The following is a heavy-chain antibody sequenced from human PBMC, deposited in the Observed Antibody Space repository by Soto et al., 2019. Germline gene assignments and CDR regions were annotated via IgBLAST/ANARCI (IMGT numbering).Heavy chain of an antibody. Sequence: SETLSLTCTVSGGSIISSSYYWGWIRQPPGKGLEWIGSIYYSGSTYYNPSLKSRVTISVDTSKNQFSLKLSSVTAADTAVYYCASCSYYDSSGYGRDRYWGQGTLVTVSS. CDR1: GGSIISSSYY. CDR2: IYYSGST. CDR3: ASCSYYDSSGYGRDRY. J-gene: IGHJ4*02. V-gene: IGHV4-39*01. D-gene: IGHD3-22*01.